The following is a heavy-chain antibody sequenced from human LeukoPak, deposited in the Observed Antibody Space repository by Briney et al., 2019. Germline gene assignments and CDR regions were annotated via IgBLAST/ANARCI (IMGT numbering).Heavy chain of an antibody. CDR2: IKQDGSEK. CDR1: GFTFSSYW. D-gene: IGHD3-22*01. V-gene: IGHV3-7*03. CDR3: AKEGVRYYYDSSGWYFDL. J-gene: IGHJ2*01. Sequence: GGSLRLSCAASGFTFSSYWMSWVRQAPGKGLEWVANIKQDGSEKYYVDSVKGRFTISRDNAKNSLYLQMNSLRAEDTAVYYCAKEGVRYYYDSSGWYFDLWGRGTLVTVSS.